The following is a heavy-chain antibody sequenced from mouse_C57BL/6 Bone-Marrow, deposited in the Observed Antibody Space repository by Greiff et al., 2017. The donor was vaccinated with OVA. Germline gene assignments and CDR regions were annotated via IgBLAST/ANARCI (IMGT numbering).Heavy chain of an antibody. Sequence: EVKLVESGEGLVKPGGSLKLSCAASGFTFSSYAMSWVRQTPEKRLEWVAYISSGGDYIYYADTVTGRFTISRDNARNTLYLQMRSLKSEDTAMYYCTRDRARPPYYAMDYWGQGTSVTVSS. CDR2: ISSGGDYI. CDR1: GFTFSSYA. V-gene: IGHV5-9-1*02. J-gene: IGHJ4*01. D-gene: IGHD3-3*01. CDR3: TRDRARPPYYAMDY.